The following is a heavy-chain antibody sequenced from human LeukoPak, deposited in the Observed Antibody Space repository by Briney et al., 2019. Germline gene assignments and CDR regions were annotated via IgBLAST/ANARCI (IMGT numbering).Heavy chain of an antibody. CDR2: IYTSGST. CDR1: GGSISSYY. V-gene: IGHV4-4*07. D-gene: IGHD5-12*01. Sequence: SETLSLTCTVSGGSISSYYWSWIRQPAGKGLEWIGRIYTSGSTNYNPSLKSRVTMSVDTSKNQFSLKLSSVTAADTAVYYCARGGIVATNYYYYGMDVWGQGTTVTVSS. CDR3: ARGGIVATNYYYYGMDV. J-gene: IGHJ6*02.